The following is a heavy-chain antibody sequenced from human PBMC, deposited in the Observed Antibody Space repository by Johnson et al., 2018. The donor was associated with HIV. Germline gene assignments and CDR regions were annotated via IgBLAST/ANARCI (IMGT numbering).Heavy chain of an antibody. CDR2: IKQDGNDK. CDR3: AKDTYSHRLTVTESGFDI. CDR1: GFTFSVYD. V-gene: IGHV3-7*03. Sequence: VQLVESGGGVVQSGGSLRLSYDASGFTFSVYDRHWVCQAPGKGLEWVANIKQDGNDKYYAASVKGRFTISRDNAKNSLYVKMNSLRAENTAVYYCAKDTYSHRLTVTESGFDIWGQGTMVTVSS. J-gene: IGHJ3*02. D-gene: IGHD4-11*01.